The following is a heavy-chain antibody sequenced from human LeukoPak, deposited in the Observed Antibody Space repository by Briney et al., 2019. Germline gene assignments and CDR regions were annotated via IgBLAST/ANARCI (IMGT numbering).Heavy chain of an antibody. Sequence: PGGSLRLSCAASGFTFSSYGMHWVRQAPGKGLEWVAVISYDGSNKYYADSVKGRFTISRDNSKNTLYLQMNSLRAEDTAVYYCAKDLYITMVRGAGYWGQGTLVTVSS. D-gene: IGHD3-10*01. J-gene: IGHJ4*02. CDR3: AKDLYITMVRGAGY. V-gene: IGHV3-30*18. CDR2: ISYDGSNK. CDR1: GFTFSSYG.